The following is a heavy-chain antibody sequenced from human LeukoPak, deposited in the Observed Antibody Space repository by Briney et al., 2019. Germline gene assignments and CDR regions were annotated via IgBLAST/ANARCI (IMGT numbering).Heavy chain of an antibody. Sequence: GGSLRLSCAALGFTVSSDYMSWVRQAPGKGLEWVSVIYSSGATYYADSVKGRFTISRDNSKNTVFLQMNSLRAEDTAVYHCASQSSGLFAYWGQGTLVTVSS. CDR1: GFTVSSDY. V-gene: IGHV3-66*04. D-gene: IGHD3-10*01. CDR3: ASQSSGLFAY. CDR2: IYSSGAT. J-gene: IGHJ4*02.